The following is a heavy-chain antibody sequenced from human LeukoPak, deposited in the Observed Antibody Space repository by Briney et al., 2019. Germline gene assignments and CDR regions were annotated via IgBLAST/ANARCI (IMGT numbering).Heavy chain of an antibody. CDR3: ASHSSSWDY. CDR1: GGTFSSYA. Sequence: SVKVSFKASGGTFSSYAISWVRQAPGQGLEWMGRIIPILGIANYAQKFQGRVTITADKSTSTAYMELSSLRSEDTAVYYCASHSSSWDYWGQGTLVTVSS. CDR2: IIPILGIA. D-gene: IGHD6-13*01. J-gene: IGHJ4*02. V-gene: IGHV1-69*04.